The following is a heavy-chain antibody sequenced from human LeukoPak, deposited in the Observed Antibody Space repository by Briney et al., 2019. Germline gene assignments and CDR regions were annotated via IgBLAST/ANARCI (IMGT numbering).Heavy chain of an antibody. CDR2: ISANHGNT. V-gene: IGHV1-18*01. J-gene: IGHJ3*02. CDR3: ARDLGRIVGPTDAFDI. D-gene: IGHD1-26*01. Sequence: GASVKVSCKASGYTFTSYGFSWVRQAPGQGLEWMGWISANHGNTKYAQKFQGRVTMTTDTSTSTAYMELKSLRSDDTAVYYCARDLGRIVGPTDAFDIWGQGTMVTVSS. CDR1: GYTFTSYG.